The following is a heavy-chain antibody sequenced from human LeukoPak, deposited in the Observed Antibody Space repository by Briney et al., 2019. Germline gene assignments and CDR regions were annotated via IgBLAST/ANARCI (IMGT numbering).Heavy chain of an antibody. Sequence: SETLSLTCTVSGGSISSYYWSWIRQPPGKGLEWIGNIYYSGSSNYNPSLKSRVTLSVDTSKNQFSLKLSSVTAADTAVYYCARGGSPVPLYWGQGTLVTVSS. J-gene: IGHJ4*02. V-gene: IGHV4-59*01. D-gene: IGHD1-26*01. CDR3: ARGGSPVPLY. CDR1: GGSISSYY. CDR2: IYYSGSS.